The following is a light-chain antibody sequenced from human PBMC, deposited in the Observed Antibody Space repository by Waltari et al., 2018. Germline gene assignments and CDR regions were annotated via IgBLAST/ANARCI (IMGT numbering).Light chain of an antibody. J-gene: IGLJ1*01. Sequence: QSALPQPRSVSGSPGQSVTVSCTGASSLVSWFQQYPGKAPKLIIYDVFKRPSGVPDRFSGSKSGNTASLTISGLQAEDEADYCCCSFAGSYSYVFGSGTKVTVL. V-gene: IGLV2-11*01. CDR3: CSFAGSYSYV. CDR1: SSLV. CDR2: DVF.